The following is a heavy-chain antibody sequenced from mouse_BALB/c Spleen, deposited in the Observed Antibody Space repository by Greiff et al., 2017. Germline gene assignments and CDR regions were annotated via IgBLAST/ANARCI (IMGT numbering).Heavy chain of an antibody. CDR1: GFNIKDTY. V-gene: IGHV14-3*02. CDR2: IDPANSNT. D-gene: IGHD1-1*01. Sequence: EVQLQQSGAELVKPGASVKLSCTASGFNIKDTYMHWVKQRPEQGLEWIGRIDPANSNTKYDPKFQGKATITADTSSNTAYLQLSSLTSEDTAVYYCDTTVGAGYAMDYWGQGTSDTVSS. CDR3: DTTVGAGYAMDY. J-gene: IGHJ4*01.